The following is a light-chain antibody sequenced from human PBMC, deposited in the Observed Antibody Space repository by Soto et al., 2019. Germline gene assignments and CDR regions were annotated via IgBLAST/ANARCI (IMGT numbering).Light chain of an antibody. J-gene: IGLJ1*01. CDR3: SSYAGSYNV. V-gene: IGLV2-14*01. CDR1: SSDVGAYNY. Sequence: QSVLTQPASVSGSPGQSITISCTGTSSDVGAYNYVSWYQQYPGKAPKLIIYGVTNRPSGVSNRFSGSKTGNTASLTISGLQAEDEADYYCSSYAGSYNVFGTGTKVTVL. CDR2: GVT.